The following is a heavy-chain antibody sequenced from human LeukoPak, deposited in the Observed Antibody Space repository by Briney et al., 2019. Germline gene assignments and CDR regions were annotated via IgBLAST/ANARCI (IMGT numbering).Heavy chain of an antibody. V-gene: IGHV3-21*01. CDR1: GFTFSSYS. Sequence: GGSLRLSCAASGFTFSSYSMNWVRQAPGKGLEWVSSISSSSYIYYADSVKGRFTISRDNAKNSLHLQMNSLRAEDTAVYYCARGGHIVATIGFDYWGQGTLVTVSS. CDR2: ISSSSYI. D-gene: IGHD5-12*01. J-gene: IGHJ4*02. CDR3: ARGGHIVATIGFDY.